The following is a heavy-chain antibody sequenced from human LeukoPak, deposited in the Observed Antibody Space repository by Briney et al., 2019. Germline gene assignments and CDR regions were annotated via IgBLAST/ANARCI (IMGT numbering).Heavy chain of an antibody. D-gene: IGHD2-8*02. CDR2: MSAEGTGT. CDR3: TRVETGRSGLMDV. CDR1: GFSLNGYW. Sequence: GGSLRLSCAASGFSLNGYWMHWVRQVLGKGLVWVVRMSAEGTGTTYADSVKGRFAISRDNSKNTLYLQMNSLTDEDAAVYYCTRVETGRSGLMDVWGRGTTVTVSS. V-gene: IGHV3-74*01. J-gene: IGHJ6*02.